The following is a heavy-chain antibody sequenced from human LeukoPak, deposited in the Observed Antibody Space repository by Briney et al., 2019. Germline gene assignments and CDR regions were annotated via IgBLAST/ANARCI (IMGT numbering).Heavy chain of an antibody. Sequence: SETLSLTCTVSGGSISSYYWSWIRQPPGKGLEWIGEINHSGSTNYNPSLKSRVTISVDTSKNQFSLKLSSVTAADTAVYYCASDYGDYYDAFDIWGQGTMVTVSS. CDR2: INHSGST. J-gene: IGHJ3*02. CDR3: ASDYGDYYDAFDI. D-gene: IGHD4-17*01. V-gene: IGHV4-34*01. CDR1: GGSISSYY.